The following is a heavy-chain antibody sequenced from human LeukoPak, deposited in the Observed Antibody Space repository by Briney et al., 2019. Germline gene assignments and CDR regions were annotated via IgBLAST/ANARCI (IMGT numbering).Heavy chain of an antibody. Sequence: PSETLSLTCAVYGGSFSGYYWSWIRQPPGKGLEWIGEINHSGSTNYNPSLKSRVTISVDTSKNQFSLKLSSVTAADTAVYYCASLYCSSTSCYRYYGMDVWGQGTTATVSS. V-gene: IGHV4-34*01. J-gene: IGHJ6*02. D-gene: IGHD2-2*01. CDR2: INHSGST. CDR1: GGSFSGYY. CDR3: ASLYCSSTSCYRYYGMDV.